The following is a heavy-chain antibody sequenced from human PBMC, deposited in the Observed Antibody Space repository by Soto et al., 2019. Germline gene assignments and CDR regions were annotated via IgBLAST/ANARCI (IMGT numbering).Heavy chain of an antibody. V-gene: IGHV4-59*08. CDR3: ARHPRSYGDSLHFDY. CDR1: GGSISGYY. D-gene: IGHD4-17*01. Sequence: QVQLQESGPGLVKPSETLSLTCTVSGGSISGYYWSWIRQPPGRGLEWIGYIHYSGSTNYNPSLKSRVTRSVDTSKNQFSLKLSSVTAADTAVYYCARHPRSYGDSLHFDYWGQGTLATVSS. CDR2: IHYSGST. J-gene: IGHJ4*02.